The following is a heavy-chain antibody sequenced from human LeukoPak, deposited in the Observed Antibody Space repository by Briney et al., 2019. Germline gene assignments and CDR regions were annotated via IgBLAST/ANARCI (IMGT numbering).Heavy chain of an antibody. V-gene: IGHV1-46*01. CDR1: GYTFTGYY. D-gene: IGHD6-6*01. J-gene: IGHJ6*03. CDR2: INPSGGST. Sequence: GASVKVSCKASGYTFTGYYMHWVRQAPGQGLEWMGIINPSGGSTSYAQKFQGRVTMTRDTSTSTVYMELSSLRSEDTAVYYCARDQQLVRYYYYYYMDVWGKGTTVTVSS. CDR3: ARDQQLVRYYYYYYMDV.